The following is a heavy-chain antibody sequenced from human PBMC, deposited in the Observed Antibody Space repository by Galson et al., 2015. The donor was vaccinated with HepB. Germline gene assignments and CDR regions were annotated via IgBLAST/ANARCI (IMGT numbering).Heavy chain of an antibody. Sequence: SLRLSCAASGFTFSSYSMNWVRQAPGKGLEWVSYISSSSSTIYYADSVKGRFTISRDIAKNSLYLQMNSLRAEDTAVYYCARGHPSGSYPTGMDYYWGQGTLVTVSS. V-gene: IGHV3-48*04. CDR3: ARGHPSGSYPTGMDYY. CDR2: ISSSSSTI. J-gene: IGHJ4*02. CDR1: GFTFSSYS. D-gene: IGHD1-26*01.